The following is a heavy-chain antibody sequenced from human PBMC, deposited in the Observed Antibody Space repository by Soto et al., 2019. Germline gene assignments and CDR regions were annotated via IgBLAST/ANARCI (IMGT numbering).Heavy chain of an antibody. V-gene: IGHV3-23*01. CDR1: GFTFSSYA. CDR2: ISGSGGST. Sequence: GGSLRLSCAASGFTFSSYAMSWVRQAPGKGLEWVSAISGSGGSTYYADSVKGRFTISRDNSKNTLYLQMYSLRAEDTAVYYCAKDSAALEIGYCSGGSCYAEYFQHWGQGTLVTVSS. CDR3: AKDSAALEIGYCSGGSCYAEYFQH. D-gene: IGHD2-15*01. J-gene: IGHJ1*01.